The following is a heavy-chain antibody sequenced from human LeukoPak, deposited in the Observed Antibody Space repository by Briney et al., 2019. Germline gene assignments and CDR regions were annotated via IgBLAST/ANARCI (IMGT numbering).Heavy chain of an antibody. CDR1: GFTFSSYS. CDR3: ARDYDGDYGLDH. Sequence: NPGGSLRLSCAASGFTFSSYSMNWVRQAPGKGLEWVSSISSRSSYIYYADSVKGRFTISRDNAKNSLYLQMNSLTAEDTAVYYCARDYDGDYGLDHWGQGTLVTVSS. V-gene: IGHV3-21*01. D-gene: IGHD4-17*01. CDR2: ISSRSSYI. J-gene: IGHJ5*02.